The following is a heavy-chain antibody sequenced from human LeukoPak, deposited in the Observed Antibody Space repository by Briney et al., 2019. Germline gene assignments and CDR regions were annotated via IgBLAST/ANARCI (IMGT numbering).Heavy chain of an antibody. V-gene: IGHV4-38-2*01. CDR2: IYHSGST. Sequence: SGTLSLTCAVSGYSISSGYFWGWIRQPPGKGLEWIGRIYHSGSTYYNPSLKSRVTISVDTSKNQFPLKLCSVPAADTAVYSCASGITMIVSPIDYWGHGTLVTVSS. CDR3: ASGITMIVSPIDY. CDR1: GYSISSGYF. J-gene: IGHJ4*01. D-gene: IGHD3-22*01.